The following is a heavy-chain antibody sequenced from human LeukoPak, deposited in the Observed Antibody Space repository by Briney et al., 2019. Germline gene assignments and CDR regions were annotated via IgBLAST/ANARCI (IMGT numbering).Heavy chain of an antibody. CDR2: ISGSGGST. Sequence: PGGSLRLSCAASGFTFSSYAMSWVRQAPGKGLEWVSAISGSGGSTYSADSVKGRFTISRDNSKNTLYLQMNSLRAEDTALYYCAKGSRGWYQIGDFDYWGQGTRVTVSS. CDR1: GFTFSSYA. CDR3: AKGSRGWYQIGDFDY. J-gene: IGHJ4*02. D-gene: IGHD6-19*01. V-gene: IGHV3-23*01.